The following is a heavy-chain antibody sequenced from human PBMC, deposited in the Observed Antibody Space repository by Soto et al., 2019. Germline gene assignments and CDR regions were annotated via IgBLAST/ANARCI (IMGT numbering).Heavy chain of an antibody. V-gene: IGHV4-39*01. Sequence: LSLTCSVSGVSISSSSYYWGWIRQPPGKGLEWIGSIYYSGTTFHNPSLKSRVSISVDTSKNQFSLKLSSVTAADTAVYYCARGKKATYYDILPYGMDVWGQGTTVTVSS. J-gene: IGHJ6*02. CDR3: ARGKKATYYDILPYGMDV. D-gene: IGHD3-9*01. CDR2: IYYSGTT. CDR1: GVSISSSSYY.